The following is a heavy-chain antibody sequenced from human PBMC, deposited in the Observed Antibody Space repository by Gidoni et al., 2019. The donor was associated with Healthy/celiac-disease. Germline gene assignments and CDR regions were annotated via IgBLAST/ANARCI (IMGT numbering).Heavy chain of an antibody. CDR2: IGTAGDP. CDR1: GFPFSSYD. V-gene: IGHV3-13*05. Sequence: EVQLVESGGGLVQPGGSLRLSCAASGFPFSSYDMHWVRQATGKGLEWVSAIGTAGDPYYPGSVKGRFTISRENAKNSLYLQMNSLRAGDTAVYYCARTLHSSGWYGSYWYFDLWGRGTLVTVSS. CDR3: ARTLHSSGWYGSYWYFDL. D-gene: IGHD6-19*01. J-gene: IGHJ2*01.